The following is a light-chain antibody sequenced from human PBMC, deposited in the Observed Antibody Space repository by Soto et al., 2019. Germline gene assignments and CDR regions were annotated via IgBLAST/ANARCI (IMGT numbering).Light chain of an antibody. Sequence: QSVLTQPHAVSGAPGQRVTISCTGRSSNIGAGYDVHWYQQLPGTAPKLLIYGNINRPSRVPDRFSGSKSGTSASLAITGLQAEDEADYYCQSYDSSLSGSVFGGGTKLTVL. CDR3: QSYDSSLSGSV. J-gene: IGLJ3*02. CDR1: SSNIGAGYD. CDR2: GNI. V-gene: IGLV1-40*01.